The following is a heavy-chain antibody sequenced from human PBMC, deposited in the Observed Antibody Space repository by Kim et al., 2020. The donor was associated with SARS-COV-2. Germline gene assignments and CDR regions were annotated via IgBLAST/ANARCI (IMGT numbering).Heavy chain of an antibody. Sequence: GGSLRLSCAASGFSFSDSAMHWVRQASGKGLEWVGRIRSKANNYETVYAVSVRGRFRISRDDSKNTAFLQMNSLKTEDTAMYYCSRGPPQTESYCDAFDIWGQGTKVTVSS. CDR3: SRGPPQTESYCDAFDI. CDR2: IRSKANNYET. J-gene: IGHJ3*02. CDR1: GFSFSDSA. D-gene: IGHD1-26*01. V-gene: IGHV3-73*01.